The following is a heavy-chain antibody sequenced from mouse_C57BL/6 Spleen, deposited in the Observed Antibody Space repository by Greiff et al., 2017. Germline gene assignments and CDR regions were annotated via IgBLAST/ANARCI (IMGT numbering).Heavy chain of an antibody. CDR1: GFNIKDYY. V-gene: IGHV14-1*01. D-gene: IGHD3-2*02. J-gene: IGHJ2*01. CDR3: TSRQLRGGVDY. CDR2: IDPEDGDT. Sequence: VHVKQSGAELVRPGASVKLSCTASGFNIKDYYMHWVKQRPEQGLEWIGRIDPEDGDTEYAPKFQGKATMTADTSSNTAYLQLSSLTSEDTAVYYCTSRQLRGGVDYWGQGTTLTVSS.